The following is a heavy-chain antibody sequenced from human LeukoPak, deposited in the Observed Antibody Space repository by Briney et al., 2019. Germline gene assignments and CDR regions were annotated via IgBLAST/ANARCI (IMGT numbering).Heavy chain of an antibody. J-gene: IGHJ4*02. CDR1: GYSISSGYY. V-gene: IGHV4-38-2*02. CDR2: IYHSGST. Sequence: SETLSLTCTVSGYSISSGYYWGWIRQPPGKGLEWIGSIYHSGSTYYNPSLKSRVTISVDTSKNQFSLKLSSVTAADTAVYYCARDSADYYDSCGYYPSPDYWRQGTLVTVST. CDR3: ARDSADYYDSCGYYPSPDY. D-gene: IGHD3-22*01.